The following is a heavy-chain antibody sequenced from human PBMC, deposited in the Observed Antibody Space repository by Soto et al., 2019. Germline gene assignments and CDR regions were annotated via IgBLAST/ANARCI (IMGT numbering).Heavy chain of an antibody. CDR1: GYTFTSYG. V-gene: IGHV1-18*01. CDR3: FSDKGGYCYVFDY. CDR2: ISAYNGNT. J-gene: IGHJ4*02. Sequence: QVQLVQSGAEVKKPGASVKVSCKASGYTFTSYGISWVRQAPGQGLEWMGWISAYNGNTNYAQKLQGRVTMTTDTPTSKAYIELRSLRSDDTAVYYCFSDKGGYCYVFDYWGQGTLVTVSS. D-gene: IGHD2-21*01.